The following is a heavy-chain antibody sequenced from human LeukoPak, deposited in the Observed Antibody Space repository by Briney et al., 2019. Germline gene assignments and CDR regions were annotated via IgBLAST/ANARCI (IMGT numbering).Heavy chain of an antibody. J-gene: IGHJ6*04. D-gene: IGHD2-2*01. Sequence: GESLKISCKGSGYSFTSYWISWVRQTPGKGLEWMGRIDPSDSYTNYSPSFQGHVTISADKSISTAYLQWSSLKASDTAMYYCARDIVVVPAAIHYGMDVWGKGTTVTVSS. CDR3: ARDIVVVPAAIHYGMDV. V-gene: IGHV5-10-1*01. CDR1: GYSFTSYW. CDR2: IDPSDSYT.